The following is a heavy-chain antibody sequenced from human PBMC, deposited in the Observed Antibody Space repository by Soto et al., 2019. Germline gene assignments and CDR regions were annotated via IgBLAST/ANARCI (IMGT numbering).Heavy chain of an antibody. J-gene: IGHJ4*02. D-gene: IGHD1-26*01. Sequence: QLQLQESGPGLVKPSETLSLTCTVSGGSISRSRSYWGWIRQPPGNGLECIGSIYYSGSTYYSPSLKSGVTMAADTSKNQLSLKLSSVTAADTAVYYCARRGLVGATTFDSGGQGTLVTVSS. CDR1: GGSISRSRSY. CDR2: IYYSGST. V-gene: IGHV4-39*01. CDR3: ARRGLVGATTFDS.